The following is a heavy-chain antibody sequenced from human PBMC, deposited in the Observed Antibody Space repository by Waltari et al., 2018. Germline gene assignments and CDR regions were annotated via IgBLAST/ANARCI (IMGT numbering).Heavy chain of an antibody. J-gene: IGHJ3*01. Sequence: QMRLVESGGGVVQPGRSLSLYCAACGFIVGDHGMHWVRQAPGKGLQWVATIWYDGSDQKYADSVKGRFTISRDNGQNTLNLQMSGLRVEDTALYYCVRKKAGLMDAFDLWGQGTMVTVSS. CDR1: GFIVGDHG. CDR2: IWYDGSDQ. CDR3: VRKKAGLMDAFDL. V-gene: IGHV3-33*01.